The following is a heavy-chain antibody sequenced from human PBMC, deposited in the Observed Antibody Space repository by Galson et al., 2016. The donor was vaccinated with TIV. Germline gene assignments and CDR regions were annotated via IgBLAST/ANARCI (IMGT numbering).Heavy chain of an antibody. CDR3: ARTAYWSGYEDF. V-gene: IGHV4-59*01. D-gene: IGHD3-3*01. J-gene: IGHJ4*02. Sequence: SGNTDYNPSLKSRVTISVDMSKNQFSLHLNSVTAADTAVYYCARTAYWSGYEDFWGQGTLVTVSS. CDR2: SGNT.